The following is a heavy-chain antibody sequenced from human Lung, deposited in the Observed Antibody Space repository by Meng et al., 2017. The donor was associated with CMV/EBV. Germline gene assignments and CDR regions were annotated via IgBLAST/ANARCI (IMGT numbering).Heavy chain of an antibody. V-gene: IGHV4-39*07. D-gene: IGHD5-24*01. CDR1: GGSNSSSSYY. CDR2: IYFSGNT. CDR3: VTETGYNYDN. Sequence: QLQLQDAGPGQVQPSWTLLFTCRVSGGSNSSSSYYWGWIRQSPGKGLEWIGSIYFSGNTYYNPSLKSRVTMSVGTAQNKFSLTLRSVTAADTAVYYCVTETGYNYDNWGQGALVTVSS. J-gene: IGHJ4*02.